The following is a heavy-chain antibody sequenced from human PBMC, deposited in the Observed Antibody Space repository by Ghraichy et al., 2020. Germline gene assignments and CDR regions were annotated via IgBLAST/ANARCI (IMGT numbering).Heavy chain of an antibody. V-gene: IGHV3-66*01. CDR2: IYSGGST. CDR3: AREERREPRGAFDI. Sequence: GESLNISCAASGFTVSSNYMSWVRQAPGKGLEWVSVIYSGGSTYYADSVKGRFTISRDNSKNTLYLQMNSLRAEDTAVYYCAREERREPRGAFDIWGQGTMVTVSS. D-gene: IGHD1-26*01. CDR1: GFTVSSNY. J-gene: IGHJ3*02.